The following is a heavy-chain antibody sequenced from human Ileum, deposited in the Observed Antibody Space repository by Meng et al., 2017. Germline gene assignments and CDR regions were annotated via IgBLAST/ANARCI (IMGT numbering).Heavy chain of an antibody. CDR2: IYDSGTT. Sequence: SETLSLTCTVSGGSISGNYWSWIRQPAGQGLEWIGRIYDSGTTNYNPYLKSRVTMSVDTSNNQLSLKLTSVTAADTAVFYCARGSHASGFDYWGQGTLVTVSS. CDR1: GGSISGNY. CDR3: ARGSHASGFDY. D-gene: IGHD6-25*01. J-gene: IGHJ4*02. V-gene: IGHV4-4*07.